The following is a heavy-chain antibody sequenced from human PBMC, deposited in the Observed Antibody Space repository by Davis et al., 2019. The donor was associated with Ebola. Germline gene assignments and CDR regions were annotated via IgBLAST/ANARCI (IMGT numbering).Heavy chain of an antibody. V-gene: IGHV3-48*03. D-gene: IGHD3-16*01. J-gene: IGHJ6*02. CDR1: GFTFSTYE. CDR3: ARGPLGRGLDV. Sequence: PGGSLRPSCAASGFTFSTYEIHWVRQAPGQGLEWIPYITSSGLTKYYADSVKGRFTISRDNAKKSLYLQMNSLRAEDTAVYYCARGPLGRGLDVWGQGTTVTVSS. CDR2: ITSSGLTK.